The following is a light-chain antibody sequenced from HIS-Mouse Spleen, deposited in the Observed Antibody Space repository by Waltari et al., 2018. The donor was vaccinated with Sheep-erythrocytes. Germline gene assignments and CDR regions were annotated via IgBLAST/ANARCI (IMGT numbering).Light chain of an antibody. V-gene: IGLV2-14*01. CDR3: SSYTSSSTWV. CDR1: SSDVGRYNY. Sequence: QSALTQPASVSGSPGQSITLPCTGTSSDVGRYNYVSWYQQHPGKAPKRMIYEVSNRPSGVSNRFSGSKSGNTASLTISGLQAEDEADYYCSSYTSSSTWVFGGGTKLTVL. J-gene: IGLJ3*02. CDR2: EVS.